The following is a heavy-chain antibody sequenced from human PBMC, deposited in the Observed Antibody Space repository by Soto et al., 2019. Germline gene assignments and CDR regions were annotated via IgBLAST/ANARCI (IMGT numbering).Heavy chain of an antibody. D-gene: IGHD5-12*01. CDR3: ARQREDGYNARLGY. Sequence: QLQLQESGPGLVKPSETLSLTCTVSGASISSSPYCWAWIRQPPGKGLEWIGSIYYSGNTYYNPSLKSRVTISADTSKNQFSLNLRSVTATDTAVYYCARQREDGYNARLGYWGQGVLVTVSS. V-gene: IGHV4-39*01. CDR1: GASISSSPYC. J-gene: IGHJ4*02. CDR2: IYYSGNT.